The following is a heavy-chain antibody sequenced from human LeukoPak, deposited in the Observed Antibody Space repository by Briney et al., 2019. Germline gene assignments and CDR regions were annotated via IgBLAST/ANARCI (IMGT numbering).Heavy chain of an antibody. J-gene: IGHJ3*02. V-gene: IGHV4-59*11. CDR1: GNSFSSHY. D-gene: IGHD4-17*01. Sequence: SETLSLTCTVSGNSFSSHYWTWMRQPPGKGLEWIGYISYRGSTNCNPSLKSRLTISIDTSKNQFSLRLSSVTAADTAVYYCARDLVTVTKGFDIWGQRTMVSVSS. CDR3: ARDLVTVTKGFDI. CDR2: ISYRGST.